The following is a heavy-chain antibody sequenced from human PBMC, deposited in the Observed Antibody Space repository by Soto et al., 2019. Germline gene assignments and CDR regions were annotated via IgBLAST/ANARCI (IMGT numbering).Heavy chain of an antibody. J-gene: IGHJ4*02. Sequence: TLSLTCTVSGGSITSPNFYCSWIRQHPGKDLEWIGHIYNNGTTYHNQTLKKQESKSVDTSKNQITLKLSTMTAAKKDENYCAREPRLLIWFGELHDWGRGTLVTVS. V-gene: IGHV4-31*01. CDR1: GGSITSPNFY. D-gene: IGHD3-10*01. CDR2: IYNNGTT. CDR3: AREPRLLIWFGELHD.